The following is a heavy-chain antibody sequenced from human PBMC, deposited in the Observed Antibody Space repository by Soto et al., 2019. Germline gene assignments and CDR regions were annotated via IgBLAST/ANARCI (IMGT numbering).Heavy chain of an antibody. CDR2: ISYDGSNK. Sequence: QVQLVESGGGVVQPGRSLRLSCAASGFTFSSYGMHWVRKAPGKGLEWVAVISYDGSNKYYADSVKGRFTISRDNSKNTLYLQMNSLRAEDTAVYYCAKEGAAASRHYYYYYMDVWGKGTTVTVSS. CDR1: GFTFSSYG. V-gene: IGHV3-30*18. CDR3: AKEGAAASRHYYYYYMDV. D-gene: IGHD2-2*01. J-gene: IGHJ6*03.